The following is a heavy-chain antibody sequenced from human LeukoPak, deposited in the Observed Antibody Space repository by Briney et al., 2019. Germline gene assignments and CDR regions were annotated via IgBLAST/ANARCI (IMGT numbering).Heavy chain of an antibody. CDR3: AGHYGSGSYYNEWYFDY. Sequence: GGSLTLSCAASGFTFSDYYMSWIRQAPGKGLEWVSYISSSGSTIYYADSVKGRFTISRDNAKNSLYLQMNSLRAEDTAVYYCAGHYGSGSYYNEWYFDYWGQGTLVTVSS. D-gene: IGHD3-10*01. CDR1: GFTFSDYY. J-gene: IGHJ4*02. V-gene: IGHV3-11*04. CDR2: ISSSGSTI.